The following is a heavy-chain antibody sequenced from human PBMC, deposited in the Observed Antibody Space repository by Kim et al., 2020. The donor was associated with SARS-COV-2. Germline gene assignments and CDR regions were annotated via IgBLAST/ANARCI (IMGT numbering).Heavy chain of an antibody. V-gene: IGHV4-34*01. J-gene: IGHJ4*02. CDR2: INHSGST. CDR1: GGSFSGYY. D-gene: IGHD2-21*02. CDR3: ARGGVVVVTAIQY. Sequence: SETLSLTCAVYGGSFSGYYWSWIRQPPGKGLEWIGKINHSGSTNYNPSLKSRVTISVDRSKNQFSLKLSSVTAADTAVYYCARGGVVVVTAIQYWGQGTLVTVSS.